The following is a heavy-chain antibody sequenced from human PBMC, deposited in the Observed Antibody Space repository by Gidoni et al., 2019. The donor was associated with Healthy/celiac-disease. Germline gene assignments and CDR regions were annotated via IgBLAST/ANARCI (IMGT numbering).Heavy chain of an antibody. D-gene: IGHD3-10*01. Sequence: QVQLVESGGGVVQPGRSLRRSCAASGFTFSSYGMRWVRQAQAKGLEVVAIIWYDGSNKYYADSVKGRFTISRDNSKNTLYLQMNSLRAEDTAVYYCAREIRITIVRASRAFDIWGQGTMVTVSS. J-gene: IGHJ3*02. V-gene: IGHV3-33*01. CDR3: AREIRITIVRASRAFDI. CDR2: IWYDGSNK. CDR1: GFTFSSYG.